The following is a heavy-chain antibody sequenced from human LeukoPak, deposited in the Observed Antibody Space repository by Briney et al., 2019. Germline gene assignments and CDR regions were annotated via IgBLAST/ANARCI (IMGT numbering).Heavy chain of an antibody. CDR2: ISSSSSTI. J-gene: IGHJ4*02. CDR3: ARSQGYYDILTGYYSAYYFDY. D-gene: IGHD3-9*01. CDR1: GFTFSSYG. Sequence: GGSLRLSRAASGFTFSSYGMTWVRQAPGKGLEWVSYISSSSSTIYYADSVKGRFTISRDNAKNSLYLQLNSLRAGDTAVYYCARSQGYYDILTGYYSAYYFDYWGQGTLVTVSS. V-gene: IGHV3-48*01.